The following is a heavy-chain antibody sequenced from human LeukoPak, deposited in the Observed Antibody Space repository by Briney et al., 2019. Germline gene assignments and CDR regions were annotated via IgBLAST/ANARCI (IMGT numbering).Heavy chain of an antibody. D-gene: IGHD6-13*01. J-gene: IGHJ4*02. CDR2: IIPILGIA. CDR1: GGTFSSYA. Sequence: ASVKVSCKASGGTFSSYAISWVRQAPGQGLEWMGRIIPILGIANYAQKFQGRVTITADKSTSTAYMELSSLRSEDTAVYYCARGGGYSSSWSDYWGQGTLVTVSS. V-gene: IGHV1-69*04. CDR3: ARGGGYSSSWSDY.